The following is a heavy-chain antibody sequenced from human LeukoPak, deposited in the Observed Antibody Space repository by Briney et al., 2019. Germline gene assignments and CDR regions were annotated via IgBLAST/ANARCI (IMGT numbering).Heavy chain of an antibody. J-gene: IGHJ4*02. CDR1: GGTFSSYA. V-gene: IGHV1-69*13. CDR2: IIPIFGTA. D-gene: IGHD4-11*01. Sequence: SVKVSCKASGGTFSSYAISWVRQAPGQGLEWMGGIIPIFGTANYAQKFQGRVTITADESTSTAYMDLSSLRSEDTAVYYCAKTTVTSDYYFDYWGQGTLVTVSS. CDR3: AKTTVTSDYYFDY.